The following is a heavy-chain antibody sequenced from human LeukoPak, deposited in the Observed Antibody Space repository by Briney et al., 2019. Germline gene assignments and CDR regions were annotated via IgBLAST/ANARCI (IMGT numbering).Heavy chain of an antibody. D-gene: IGHD3-3*01. CDR3: ARDRPSDYDFWSGSEARDY. V-gene: IGHV3-64*01. CDR1: GFTFSSYA. J-gene: IGHJ4*02. Sequence: GGSLRLSCAASGFTFSSYAMHWVRQAPGKGLEYVSAISSNGGSTYYANSVKGRFTISRDNSKNTLYLQMGSLRAEDMAVYYCARDRPSDYDFWSGSEARDYWGQGTLVTVSS. CDR2: ISSNGGST.